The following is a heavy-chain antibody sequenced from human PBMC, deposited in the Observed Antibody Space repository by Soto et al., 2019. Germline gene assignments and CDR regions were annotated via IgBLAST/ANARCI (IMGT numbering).Heavy chain of an antibody. J-gene: IGHJ6*02. V-gene: IGHV3-33*08. D-gene: IGHD3-3*01. Sequence: VQLVESGGGLVQPGGSLRLSCAASGFTFSSYGMHWVRQAPGKGLEWVAVIWYDGSNKYYADSVKGRFTISRDNSKNTLYLQMNSLRAEDTAVYYCARDAVGYDFWSGYYSRTGMDVWGQGTTVTVSS. CDR3: ARDAVGYDFWSGYYSRTGMDV. CDR2: IWYDGSNK. CDR1: GFTFSSYG.